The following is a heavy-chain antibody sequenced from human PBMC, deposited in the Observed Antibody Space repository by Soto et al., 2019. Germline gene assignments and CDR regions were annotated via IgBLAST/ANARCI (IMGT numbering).Heavy chain of an antibody. V-gene: IGHV4-39*01. CDR2: IYYSGST. CDR3: ARHACSGGSCAGNWFDP. CDR1: GGSISSSSYY. Sequence: SETLSLTCTVSGGSISSSSYYWGWIRQPPGKGLEWIGSIYYSGSTYYNPSLKSRVTISVDTSKNQFSLKLSSVTAADTAVYYCARHACSGGSCAGNWFDPWGQGTLVTVSS. J-gene: IGHJ5*02. D-gene: IGHD2-15*01.